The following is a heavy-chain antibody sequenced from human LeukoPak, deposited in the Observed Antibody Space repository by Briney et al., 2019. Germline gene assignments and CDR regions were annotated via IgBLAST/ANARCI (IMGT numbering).Heavy chain of an antibody. Sequence: SETLSLTCTVSGGSISSYYWSRIRQPAGKGLEWIGRMSTSGSTNYNPSLKSRVTMSVDTSKNQFSLKLRSVTAADTAVYYCAREGGSYLDYWGQGTLVTVSS. CDR1: GGSISSYY. J-gene: IGHJ4*02. V-gene: IGHV4-4*07. CDR2: MSTSGST. D-gene: IGHD3-10*01. CDR3: AREGGSYLDY.